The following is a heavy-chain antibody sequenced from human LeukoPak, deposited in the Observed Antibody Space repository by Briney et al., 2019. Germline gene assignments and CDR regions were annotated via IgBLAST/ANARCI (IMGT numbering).Heavy chain of an antibody. J-gene: IGHJ4*02. CDR2: INHSGST. V-gene: IGHV4-34*01. CDR1: GGSFSGYY. D-gene: IGHD3-22*01. Sequence: PSETLSLTCAVYGGSFSGYYWSWIRQPPGKGLEWIGEINHSGSTNYNPSLKSRVTISVDTSKNQFSLKLSSVTAADTAVYYCARLFYYDSSGYYRGGLDYWGQGTLVTVSS. CDR3: ARLFYYDSSGYYRGGLDY.